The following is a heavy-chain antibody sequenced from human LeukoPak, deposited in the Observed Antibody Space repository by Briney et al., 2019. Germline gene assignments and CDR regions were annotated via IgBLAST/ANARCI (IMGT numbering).Heavy chain of an antibody. CDR2: ISSSSSYI. CDR1: GFTFSSYS. V-gene: IGHV3-21*01. D-gene: IGHD3-22*01. J-gene: IGHJ3*02. CDR3: AVGGYYDSSGYYPSISDAFDI. Sequence: GGSLRLSCAASGFTFSSYSMNWVRQAPGKGLEWVSSISSSSSYIYYADSVKGRFTISRDNAKNSLYLQMNSLRAEDTAVYCCAVGGYYDSSGYYPSISDAFDIWGQGTMVTVSS.